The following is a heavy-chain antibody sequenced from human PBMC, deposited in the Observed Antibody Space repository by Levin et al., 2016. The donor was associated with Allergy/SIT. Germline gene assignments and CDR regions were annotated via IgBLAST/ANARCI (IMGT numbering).Heavy chain of an antibody. Sequence: GESLKISCAASGFTFSSYSMNWVRQAPGKGLEWVSYISSSSSTIYYADSVKGRFTISRDNAKKSLDLQMNSLRDEDTAVYYCARIDTTGYMDVWGKGTTVTVSS. V-gene: IGHV3-48*02. CDR2: ISSSSSTI. D-gene: IGHD1-1*01. CDR1: GFTFSSYS. J-gene: IGHJ6*03. CDR3: ARIDTTGYMDV.